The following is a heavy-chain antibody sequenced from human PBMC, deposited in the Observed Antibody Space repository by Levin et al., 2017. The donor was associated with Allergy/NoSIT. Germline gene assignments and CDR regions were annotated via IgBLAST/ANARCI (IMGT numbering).Heavy chain of an antibody. D-gene: IGHD1-26*01. J-gene: IGHJ4*02. CDR1: GLTFSYYA. Sequence: GGSLRLSCSGSGLTFSYYAMSWVRQAPGKGLEWVSAVGSDGGSTDYADSAKGRFTISRDNSKSTLYLQMNSLRAEDTAIYYCAKDLRHRLRGSYGNWSQGTLVTVSS. V-gene: IGHV3-23*01. CDR2: VGSDGGST. CDR3: AKDLRHRLRGSYGN.